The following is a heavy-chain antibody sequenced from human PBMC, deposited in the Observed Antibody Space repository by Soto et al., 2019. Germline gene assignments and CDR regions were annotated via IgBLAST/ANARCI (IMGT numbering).Heavy chain of an antibody. CDR1: GFTSSNYW. CDR2: IKSDGSST. J-gene: IGHJ6*02. D-gene: IGHD3-10*01. CDR3: ARSVRSGSFPYYYYAMDV. Sequence: PGGSLRLSCAASGFTSSNYWMHWFGQGPGKGLAWVSRIKSDGSSTIYADSVKGRFTISRDNAKNTLDLQMHGLRAEDMAVYYCARSVRSGSFPYYYYAMDVWGQGTTVTVPS. V-gene: IGHV3-74*01.